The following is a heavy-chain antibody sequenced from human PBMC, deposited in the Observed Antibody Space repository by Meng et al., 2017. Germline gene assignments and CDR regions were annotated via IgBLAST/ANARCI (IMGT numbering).Heavy chain of an antibody. D-gene: IGHD3-22*01. CDR3: ARDPAYYYDSSGYNDY. CDR2: ISSDWSTT. J-gene: IGHJ4*02. V-gene: IGHV3-74*01. Sequence: GGSLRLSCAASGFSFSSHWMHWIRQAPGKGLVWVSRISSDWSTTTYADSVKGRFTISRDDAKNTLYLQMNSLRAEDTAVYYCARDPAYYYDSSGYNDYWGQGTLVTVSS. CDR1: GFSFSSHW.